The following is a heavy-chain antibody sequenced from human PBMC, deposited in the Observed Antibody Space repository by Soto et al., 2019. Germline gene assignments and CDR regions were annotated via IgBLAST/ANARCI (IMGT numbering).Heavy chain of an antibody. CDR1: GGSISSGGYY. D-gene: IGHD5-12*01. CDR3: ARELGGRRYSGYDSGDYYYYGMDV. V-gene: IGHV4-31*03. CDR2: IYYSGST. Sequence: SETLSLTCTVSGGSISSGGYYWSWIRQHPGKGLEWIGYIYYSGSTYYNPSLKSRVTISVDTSKNQFSLKLSSVTAADTAVYYCARELGGRRYSGYDSGDYYYYGMDVWGQGTTVTVSS. J-gene: IGHJ6*02.